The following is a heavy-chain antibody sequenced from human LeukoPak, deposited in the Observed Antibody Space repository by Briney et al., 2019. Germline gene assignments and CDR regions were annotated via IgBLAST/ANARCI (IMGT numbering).Heavy chain of an antibody. CDR3: ARVDCISTSCPADY. J-gene: IGHJ4*02. Sequence: SETLSLTCTVSGGSISGYYWSWIRQPPGKGLEWIGYIYYSGSTNYNPSLKSRVTISVDTSRNQFSLKLSSVTAADTAIYYCARVDCISTSCPADYWGQGTLVTVSS. CDR1: GGSISGYY. D-gene: IGHD2-2*01. CDR2: IYYSGST. V-gene: IGHV4-59*01.